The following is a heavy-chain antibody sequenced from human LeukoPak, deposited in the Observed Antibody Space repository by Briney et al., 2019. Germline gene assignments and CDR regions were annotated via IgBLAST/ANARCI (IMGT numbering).Heavy chain of an antibody. CDR2: ISSSSSTI. CDR3: ARDVTWSGGSYSYYYYYYMDV. J-gene: IGHJ6*03. D-gene: IGHD1-26*01. Sequence: GGSLRLSCAASGFTFSSYSMNWVRQAPGKGLEWVSYISSSSSTIYYADSVKGRFTISRDNAKNSLYLQMNSLRAEDTAVYYCARDVTWSGGSYSYYYYYYMDVWGKGTTVTVSS. CDR1: GFTFSSYS. V-gene: IGHV3-48*04.